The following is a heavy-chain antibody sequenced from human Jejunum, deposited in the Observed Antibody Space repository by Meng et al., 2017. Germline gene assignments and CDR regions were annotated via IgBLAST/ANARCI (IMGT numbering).Heavy chain of an antibody. CDR2: IYHTGST. CDR3: ARMDSAFHYFDY. D-gene: IGHD1-26*01. J-gene: IGHJ4*02. Sequence: QLQLQESGPGLVKPSETLSLTGAVSGGSISSDGYTWSWIRQPPGKGLEWIGYIYHTGSTYYNPSLKSRVTISVDRSKNQFSLNLSSVTAADTAVYYCARMDSAFHYFDYWGQGTLVTVSS. V-gene: IGHV4-30-2*01. CDR1: GGSISSDGYT.